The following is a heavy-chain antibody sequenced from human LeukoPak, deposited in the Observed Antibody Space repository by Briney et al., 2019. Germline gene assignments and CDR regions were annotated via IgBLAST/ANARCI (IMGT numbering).Heavy chain of an antibody. Sequence: SETLSLTCAVYGGSFSGYYWSWIRQPPGKGLEWIGEINHSGSTNYNPSLKSRVTISVDTSKNQFSLKLSSVTAADTAVYYCARDSLRDGYNVFDYWGQGTLVTVSS. CDR1: GGSFSGYY. J-gene: IGHJ4*02. D-gene: IGHD5-24*01. CDR2: INHSGST. CDR3: ARDSLRDGYNVFDY. V-gene: IGHV4-34*01.